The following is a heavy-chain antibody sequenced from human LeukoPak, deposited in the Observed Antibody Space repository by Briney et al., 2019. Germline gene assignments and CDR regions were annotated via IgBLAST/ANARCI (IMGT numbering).Heavy chain of an antibody. V-gene: IGHV1-69*13. CDR3: ARGIYCSSTSCPSI. Sequence: ASVKDSCKASGGTFISYAISWVRQAPGQGLEWMGGIIPIFGTANYAQKFQGRVTITADESTSTAYMELSSLRSEDTAVCYCARGIYCSSTSCPSIWGQGTMVTVSS. D-gene: IGHD2-2*01. CDR2: IIPIFGTA. CDR1: GGTFISYA. J-gene: IGHJ3*02.